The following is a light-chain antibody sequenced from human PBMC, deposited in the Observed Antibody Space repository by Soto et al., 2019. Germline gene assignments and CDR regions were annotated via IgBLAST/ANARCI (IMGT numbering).Light chain of an antibody. CDR3: QSYDSSLSAVV. Sequence: QSVLTQPPSVSGAPGQRVTISFTGSSSNIGAGYDVHWYQQLPGTAPKLLIYGNSNRPSGVPDRFSGSKSGTSASLAITWLQAEDEADYYCQSYDSSLSAVVFGGGTKLTVL. V-gene: IGLV1-40*01. CDR2: GNS. CDR1: SSNIGAGYD. J-gene: IGLJ2*01.